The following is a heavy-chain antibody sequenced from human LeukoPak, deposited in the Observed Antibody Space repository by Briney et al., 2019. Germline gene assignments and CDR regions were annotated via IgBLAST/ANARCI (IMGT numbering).Heavy chain of an antibody. V-gene: IGHV1-69*04. J-gene: IGHJ4*02. CDR1: GGTFSSYA. CDR3: AGESGGLWSGCQIDY. CDR2: IIPILGIA. Sequence: GTSVKVSCKASGGTFSSYAISWVRQAPGQGLEWMGRIIPILGIANYAQKFQGRVTITADKSTSTAYMELSSLRSEDTAVYYCAGESGGLWSGCQIDYWGQGTLVTVSS. D-gene: IGHD3-3*01.